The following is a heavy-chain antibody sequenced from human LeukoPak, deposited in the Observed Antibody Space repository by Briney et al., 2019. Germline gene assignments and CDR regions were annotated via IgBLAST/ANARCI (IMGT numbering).Heavy chain of an antibody. V-gene: IGHV1-18*01. D-gene: IGHD3-22*01. J-gene: IGHJ4*02. CDR3: ARGSLHYYDSSGYYLAGDC. CDR1: GYTFTSYG. CDR2: ISAYNGNT. Sequence: ASVKVSCKASGYTFTSYGISWVRQAPGQGLEWMGWISAYNGNTNYAQKLQGRVTMTTDTSTSTAYMELRSLRSDDTAVYYCARGSLHYYDSSGYYLAGDCWGQGTLVTVSS.